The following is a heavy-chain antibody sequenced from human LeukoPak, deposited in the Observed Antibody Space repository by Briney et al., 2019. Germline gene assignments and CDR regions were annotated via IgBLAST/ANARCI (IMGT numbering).Heavy chain of an antibody. V-gene: IGHV4-34*01. J-gene: IGHJ5*02. CDR3: ARGGIAAASDWFDP. Sequence: SETLSLTCAVYGGSFSGYYWSWIRQPPGKGLEWIGEINHSGSTNYNPSLKSRATISVDTSKNQFSLKLSSVTAADTAVYYCARGGIAAASDWFDPWGQGTLVTVSS. CDR2: INHSGST. D-gene: IGHD6-13*01. CDR1: GGSFSGYY.